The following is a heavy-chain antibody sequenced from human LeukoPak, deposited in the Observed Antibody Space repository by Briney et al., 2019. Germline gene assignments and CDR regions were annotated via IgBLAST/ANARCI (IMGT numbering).Heavy chain of an antibody. Sequence: GGSLRLSCAASGFTFSSYEMNRVRQAPGKGLEWVSYISSSGSTIHYADSVKGRFTISRDNAKNSLYLQMNSLRAEDTAVYYCARVLAFDYYDSSGFDYWGQGTLVTVSS. CDR1: GFTFSSYE. CDR2: ISSSGSTI. D-gene: IGHD3-22*01. CDR3: ARVLAFDYYDSSGFDY. V-gene: IGHV3-48*03. J-gene: IGHJ4*02.